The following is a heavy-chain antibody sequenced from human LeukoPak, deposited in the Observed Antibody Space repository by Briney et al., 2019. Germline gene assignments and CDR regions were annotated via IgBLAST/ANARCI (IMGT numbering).Heavy chain of an antibody. CDR1: GGSISSSSYY. D-gene: IGHD2-15*01. J-gene: IGHJ4*02. CDR2: IYYSGST. CDR3: ARVDTAVAATVDY. V-gene: IGHV4-39*07. Sequence: SETLSLTCTVSGGSISSSSYYWGWIRQPPGKGLEWIGSIYYSGSTYYNPPLKSRVTISVDTSKNQFSLKLSSVTAADTAVYYCARVDTAVAATVDYWGQGTLVTVSS.